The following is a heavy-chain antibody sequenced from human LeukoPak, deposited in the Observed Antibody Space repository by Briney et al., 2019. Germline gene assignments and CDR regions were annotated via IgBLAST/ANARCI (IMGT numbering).Heavy chain of an antibody. V-gene: IGHV4-39*01. D-gene: IGHD6-13*01. CDR2: INYSGNT. CDR3: AGSYSSTWYSTFDI. Sequence: SETLSLTCTVSGGSLNSSSYYWGWIRQPPGKGLEWIGSINYSGNTYYNPSLKSRVTISVDTSKNQFSLNLSSVTAAETSIYYCAGSYSSTWYSTFDIWGQGTMVTVSS. J-gene: IGHJ3*02. CDR1: GGSLNSSSYY.